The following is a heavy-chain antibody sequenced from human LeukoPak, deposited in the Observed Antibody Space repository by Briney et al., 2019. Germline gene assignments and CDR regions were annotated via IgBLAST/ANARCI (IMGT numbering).Heavy chain of an antibody. Sequence: SETLSLTCTVSGGSISSYYWSWIRQPPGKGLEWIGYIYYSGSTDYNPSLKSRVTISVDTSKNQFSLKLSSVTAADTAVYYCARLFGNYQNYFDYWGQGTLVTVSS. CDR2: IYYSGST. CDR3: ARLFGNYQNYFDY. D-gene: IGHD1-7*01. CDR1: GGSISSYY. V-gene: IGHV4-59*12. J-gene: IGHJ4*02.